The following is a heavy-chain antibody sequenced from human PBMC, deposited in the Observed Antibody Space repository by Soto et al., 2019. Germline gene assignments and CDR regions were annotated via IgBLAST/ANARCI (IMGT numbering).Heavy chain of an antibody. J-gene: IGHJ4*02. CDR2: IYYSGST. Sequence: SETLSLTCTVSGDSISSYYWSWIRQPPGKGLEWIGYIYYSGSTNYNPSLKSRVTISVDTSKNQFSLKLSSVTAADTAVYYCARVAGYDSSGELDYWGQGTLVTVSS. CDR3: ARVAGYDSSGELDY. V-gene: IGHV4-59*08. CDR1: GDSISSYY. D-gene: IGHD3-22*01.